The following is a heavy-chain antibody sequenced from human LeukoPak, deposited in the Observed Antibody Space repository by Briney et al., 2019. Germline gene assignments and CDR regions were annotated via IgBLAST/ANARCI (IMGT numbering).Heavy chain of an antibody. CDR2: ISAYNGNT. V-gene: IGHV1-18*01. J-gene: IGHJ5*02. D-gene: IGHD3-3*01. CDR1: GYTFTSYG. Sequence: ASVKVSCKASGYTFTSYGISWVRQAPGQGLEWVGWISAYNGNTNYAQKLQGRVTMTTDTSTSTAYMELRSLRSDDTAVYYCARDSDYDFWSGYPEYNWFDPWGQGTLVTVSS. CDR3: ARDSDYDFWSGYPEYNWFDP.